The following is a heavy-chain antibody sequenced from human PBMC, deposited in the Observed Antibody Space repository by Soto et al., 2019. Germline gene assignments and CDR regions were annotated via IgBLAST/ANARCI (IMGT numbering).Heavy chain of an antibody. CDR1: GGSISGSSYY. Sequence: SETLSLTCTVSGGSISGSSYYWGWIRQPPGKGLEWIGSIYYSGSTYYNPSLKSRVTISVDTSKNQFSLKLSSVTAADTAVYYCAVYGSGSYLYYYYGMDVWGQGTTVTVSS. CDR2: IYYSGST. D-gene: IGHD3-10*01. J-gene: IGHJ6*02. CDR3: AVYGSGSYLYYYYGMDV. V-gene: IGHV4-39*01.